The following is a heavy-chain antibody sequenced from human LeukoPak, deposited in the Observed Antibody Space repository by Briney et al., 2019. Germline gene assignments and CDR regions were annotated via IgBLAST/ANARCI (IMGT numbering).Heavy chain of an antibody. CDR2: IYYSGST. D-gene: IGHD3-3*01. V-gene: IGHV4-30-4*01. J-gene: IGHJ4*02. CDR3: ASQAFWSGYFRDY. Sequence: PSETLSLTCTVSGGSISSGDYYWRWIRQPPGKGLEWIGYIYYSGSTYYNPSLKSRVTISVDTSKNQFSLKLSSVTAADTAVYYCASQAFWSGYFRDYWGQGTLVTVSS. CDR1: GGSISSGDYY.